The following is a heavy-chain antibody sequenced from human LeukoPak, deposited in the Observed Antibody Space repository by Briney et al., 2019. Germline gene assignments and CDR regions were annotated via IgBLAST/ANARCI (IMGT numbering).Heavy chain of an antibody. Sequence: GGSLRLSCAASGFTFSSYGMHWVRQAPGKGLEWVAFIRYDGSNKYYADSVKGRFTISIDNSKNTLYLQMNSLRAEDTAVYYCAKGDYDILTGYYMPDYFDYWGQGTLVTVSS. J-gene: IGHJ4*02. CDR1: GFTFSSYG. CDR3: AKGDYDILTGYYMPDYFDY. V-gene: IGHV3-30*02. D-gene: IGHD3-9*01. CDR2: IRYDGSNK.